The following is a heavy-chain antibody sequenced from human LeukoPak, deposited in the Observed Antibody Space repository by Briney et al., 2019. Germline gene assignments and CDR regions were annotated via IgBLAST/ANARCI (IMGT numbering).Heavy chain of an antibody. CDR2: ISGSGGNT. J-gene: IGHJ4*02. CDR3: AKVSWANYFDY. V-gene: IGHV3-23*01. CDR1: GFTFSSYV. Sequence: GGSLRLSCAVSGFTFSSYVMTWVRQVPGKGLEWVSGISGSGGNTYYADSVRGRFTISRDNSKNTLYLQMNSLRAEDTAIYYCAKVSWANYFDYWGQGTLVTVSS. D-gene: IGHD6-13*01.